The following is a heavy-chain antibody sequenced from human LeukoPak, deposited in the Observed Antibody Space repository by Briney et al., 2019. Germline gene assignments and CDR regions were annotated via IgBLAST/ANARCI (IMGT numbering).Heavy chain of an antibody. Sequence: NPSETLSLTCAVYGGSFSGYYWSWIRQPPGKGLEWIGEINHSGSTNYNPSLKSRVAISVDTSKNQFSLKLSSVTAADTAVYYCARRGNMIGFDYWGQGTLVTVSS. CDR3: ARRGNMIGFDY. V-gene: IGHV4-34*01. J-gene: IGHJ4*02. D-gene: IGHD3-22*01. CDR2: INHSGST. CDR1: GGSFSGYY.